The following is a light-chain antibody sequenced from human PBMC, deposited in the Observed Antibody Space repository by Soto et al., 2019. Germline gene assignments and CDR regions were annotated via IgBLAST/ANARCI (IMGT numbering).Light chain of an antibody. CDR3: QSYDSSLSGSNYV. CDR1: SPKNGAGYD. J-gene: IGLJ1*01. CDR2: GNS. Sequence: HSVLTQAPPVFGGPGERVTIPFTGGSPKNGAGYDVHWYQQLPGTAPKLLIYGNSNRPSGVPDRFSGSKSGTSASLAITGLQAEDEADYYCQSYDSSLSGSNYVFGTGTKVTVL. V-gene: IGLV1-40*01.